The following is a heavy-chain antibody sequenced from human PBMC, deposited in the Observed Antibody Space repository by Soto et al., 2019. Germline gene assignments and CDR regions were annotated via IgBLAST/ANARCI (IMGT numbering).Heavy chain of an antibody. V-gene: IGHV3-13*01. Sequence: EVQLVESGGGLVQPGGSLRLSCAASGFTFSSYDMHWVRQATGKGLEWVSAIGTAGDTYYPGSVKGRFTISRENAKNSLYLQMNSLRAGDTAVYYCARGRGLYSGYDSAFDYWGQGTLVTVSS. J-gene: IGHJ4*02. D-gene: IGHD5-12*01. CDR1: GFTFSSYD. CDR2: IGTAGDT. CDR3: ARGRGLYSGYDSAFDY.